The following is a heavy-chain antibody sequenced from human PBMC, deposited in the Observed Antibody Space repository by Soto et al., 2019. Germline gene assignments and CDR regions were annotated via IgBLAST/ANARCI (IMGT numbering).Heavy chain of an antibody. CDR3: AKAVYGDYAPFDF. V-gene: IGHV3-30*18. CDR1: GFTFSDYG. J-gene: IGHJ4*02. Sequence: QVQLAESGGGVVQPGRSLRLTCAASGFTFSDYGMHWVRQAPGKGLEWVAVISYDESEQHYAVSVKGRLTISRDNSKSTLYLQMNSMRTGDSAIYYCAKAVYGDYAPFDFWGQGTLVTVSS. CDR2: ISYDESEQ. D-gene: IGHD4-17*01.